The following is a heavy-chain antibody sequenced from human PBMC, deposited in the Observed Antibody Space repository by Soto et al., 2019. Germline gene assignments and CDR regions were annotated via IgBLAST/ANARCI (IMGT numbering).Heavy chain of an antibody. CDR1: GYTFTTYG. V-gene: IGHV1-18*01. CDR2: ISIHTGYT. D-gene: IGHD3-10*01. CDR3: ARDVSVGSYCRGIRGMDV. J-gene: IGHJ6*04. Sequence: QAQMVQTGAELKVPGASVKVSCKASGYTFTTYGVSWVRQAPGQGLELVGEISIHTGYTLYAQKFKGRVTVTTDTASSTVYMEVRSLRSDDAAGYDCARDVSVGSYCRGIRGMDVWSEWTTVTVTS.